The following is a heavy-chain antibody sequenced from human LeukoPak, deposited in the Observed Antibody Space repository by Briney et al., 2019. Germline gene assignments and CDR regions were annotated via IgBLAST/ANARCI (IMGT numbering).Heavy chain of an antibody. V-gene: IGHV3-74*01. CDR3: ARGYDYANDFDS. Sequence: GGSLRLSCVASGFTFSNYWMHWVRQAPGKGLVWVSRITSDGTATTYADSVKGRFTISRDNAKNTLYLQMNSLRVEDTALYYCARGYDYANDFDSWGQGTLVSVSS. D-gene: IGHD5-12*01. CDR1: GFTFSNYW. J-gene: IGHJ4*02. CDR2: ITSDGTAT.